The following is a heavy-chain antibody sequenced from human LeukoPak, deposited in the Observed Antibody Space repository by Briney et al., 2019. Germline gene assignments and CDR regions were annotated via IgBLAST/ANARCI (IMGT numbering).Heavy chain of an antibody. V-gene: IGHV4-39*01. J-gene: IGHJ6*02. CDR1: GGSISSSFHY. CDR2: LLYTGNT. CDR3: ARRGSGNGGTYAGMDV. D-gene: IGHD2-15*01. Sequence: SATLSLTCTVAGGSISSSFHYWDWIRQAPGKGLEWMRSLLYTGNTWYNPSLKSRITMSVDTSKNQFSLRLSSVNAADTALYYCARRGSGNGGTYAGMDVWGQGTSVTVSS.